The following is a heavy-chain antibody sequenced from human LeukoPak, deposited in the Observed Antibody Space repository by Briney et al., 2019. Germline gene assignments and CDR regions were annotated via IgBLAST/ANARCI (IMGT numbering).Heavy chain of an antibody. J-gene: IGHJ4*02. CDR3: AKDISPPLYGDYHFDY. V-gene: IGHV3-11*01. CDR2: ISSSGSTI. CDR1: GFTFSDYY. D-gene: IGHD4-17*01. Sequence: GGSLRLSCAASGFTFSDYYMSWIRQAPGKGLEWVSYISSSGSTIYYADSVKGRFTISRDNAKNSLYLQMNSLRAEDTAVYYCAKDISPPLYGDYHFDYWGQGTLVTVSS.